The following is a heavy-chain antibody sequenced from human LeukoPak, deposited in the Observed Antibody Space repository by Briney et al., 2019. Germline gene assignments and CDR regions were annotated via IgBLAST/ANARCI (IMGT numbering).Heavy chain of an antibody. CDR1: GFTFSSYG. CDR2: ISYDGSNK. J-gene: IGHJ4*02. D-gene: IGHD3-10*01. V-gene: IGHV3-30*03. Sequence: GRSPRLSCAASGFTFSSYGMHWVRQAPGKGLEWVAVISYDGSNKYYADSVKGRFTISRDNSKNTLYPQMNSLRAEDTAVYYCARGYYDSGSYSSFDYWGQGTLVTVSS. CDR3: ARGYYDSGSYSSFDY.